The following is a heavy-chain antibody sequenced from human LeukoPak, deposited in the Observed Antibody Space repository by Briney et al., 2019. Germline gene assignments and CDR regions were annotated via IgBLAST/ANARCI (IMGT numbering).Heavy chain of an antibody. J-gene: IGHJ4*02. CDR3: TREGPDHSGSYYAY. CDR1: GYTFTAFY. Sequence: ASVKVSCKPFGYTFTAFYYHWVRQAPGQGLEWMGWIDPDSGGRNSAQKFQGRLTLTTDTSTGTAYMELRSLTLHDTAIYYCTREGPDHSGSYYAYWGLGTLITVSS. V-gene: IGHV1-2*02. D-gene: IGHD4-11*01. CDR2: IDPDSGGR.